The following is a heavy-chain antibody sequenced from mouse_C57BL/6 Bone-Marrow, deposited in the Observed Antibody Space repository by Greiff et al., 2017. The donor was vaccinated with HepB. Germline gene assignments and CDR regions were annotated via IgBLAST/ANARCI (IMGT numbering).Heavy chain of an antibody. CDR1: GYTFTSYW. CDR3: AIFRGLLRPYYFDY. Sequence: QVQLQQPGAELVKPGASVKVSCKASGYTFTSYWMHWVKQRPGQGLEWIGRIHPSDSDTNYNQKFKGKATLTVDKSSSTAYMQLSSLTSEDSAVYYCAIFRGLLRPYYFDYWGQGTTLTVSS. CDR2: IHPSDSDT. V-gene: IGHV1-74*01. D-gene: IGHD1-2*01. J-gene: IGHJ2*01.